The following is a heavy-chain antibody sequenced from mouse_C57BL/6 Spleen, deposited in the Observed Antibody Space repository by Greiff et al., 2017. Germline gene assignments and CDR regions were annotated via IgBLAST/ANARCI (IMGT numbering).Heavy chain of an antibody. Sequence: QVHVKQPGAELVKPGASVKLSCKASGYTFTSYWMHWVKRRPGQGLEWIGMIQPNSGSTNYNEKFKSKATLTVDKSSSPAYMQLSSLTSEDSAVYYCARITTVVATPYYFDYWGQGTTLTVSS. V-gene: IGHV1-64*01. J-gene: IGHJ2*01. CDR3: ARITTVVATPYYFDY. D-gene: IGHD1-1*01. CDR1: GYTFTSYW. CDR2: IQPNSGST.